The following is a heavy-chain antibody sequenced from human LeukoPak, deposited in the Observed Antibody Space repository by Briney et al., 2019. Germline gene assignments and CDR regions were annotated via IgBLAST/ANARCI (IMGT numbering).Heavy chain of an antibody. V-gene: IGHV4-59*01. CDR3: ARDKFYYDSSGAQYNWFDP. CDR1: GVSFSGYY. J-gene: IGHJ5*02. CDR2: IYYSGST. Sequence: PSETLSLTCAVYGVSFSGYYWSWIRQPPGKGLEWIGYIYYSGSTNYNPSLKSRVTISVDTSKNQFSLKLSSVTAADTAVYYCARDKFYYDSSGAQYNWFDPWGQGTLVTVSS. D-gene: IGHD3-22*01.